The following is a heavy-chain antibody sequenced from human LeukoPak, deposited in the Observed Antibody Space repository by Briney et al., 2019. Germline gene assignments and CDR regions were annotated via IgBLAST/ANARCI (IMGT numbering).Heavy chain of an antibody. CDR1: GFTFSSHA. V-gene: IGHV3-30-3*02. D-gene: IGHD3-10*01. J-gene: IGHJ4*02. CDR2: ISHDGGKQ. Sequence: GGSLRLSCAASGFTFSSHAMHWVRQAPGKGLEWLAVISHDGGKQYYADSVKGRFTISRDNSKNTLYLQMNSLRAEDTAVYYCAKNGVLLWFGELKGFDYWGQGTLVTVSS. CDR3: AKNGVLLWFGELKGFDY.